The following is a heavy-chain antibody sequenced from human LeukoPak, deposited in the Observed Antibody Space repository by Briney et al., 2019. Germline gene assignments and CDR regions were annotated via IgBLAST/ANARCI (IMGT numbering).Heavy chain of an antibody. CDR1: GFTFSSYG. V-gene: IGHV3-33*06. J-gene: IGHJ4*02. D-gene: IGHD1-26*01. CDR2: IWYDGNNK. Sequence: PGRSLRLSCAASGFTFSSYGMLWARQAPGKGLEWVAVIWYDGNNKYYADSVKGRFTISRDNSQNTLYLQMNSLRVEDTAVYYCAKDTGLVAATRYYFDSCGQGTLVTVSS. CDR3: AKDTGLVAATRYYFDS.